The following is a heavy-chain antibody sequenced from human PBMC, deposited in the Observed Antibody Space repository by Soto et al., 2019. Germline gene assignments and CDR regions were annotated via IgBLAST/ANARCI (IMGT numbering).Heavy chain of an antibody. CDR2: IYYSGST. J-gene: IGHJ4*02. CDR1: GGSISSSSYY. CDR3: ARHDVAYYYGSGSYGIDY. V-gene: IGHV4-39*01. Sequence: QLQLQESGPGLVKPSETLSLTCTVSGGSISSSSYYWGWIRQPPGKGLEWIGSIYYSGSTYYNPSLQSRVPISVDTSKSHVSLKLRSVAAAYTAVYYGARHDVAYYYGSGSYGIDYWGQGTLVPVSS. D-gene: IGHD3-10*01.